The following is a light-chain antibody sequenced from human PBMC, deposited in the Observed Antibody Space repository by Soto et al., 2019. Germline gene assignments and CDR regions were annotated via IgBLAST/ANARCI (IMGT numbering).Light chain of an antibody. CDR3: SSYAGSNNVV. J-gene: IGLJ1*01. Sequence: HSALTQPPSASGSPGQSVTISCTGASSDVGGYNYVSWYQQHPGKAPKLMMYEVSERPSGVPDRFSGSKSSNTASLTVSGLQAEDEADYYCSSYAGSNNVVFGTGTMVTVL. CDR1: SSDVGGYNY. CDR2: EVS. V-gene: IGLV2-8*01.